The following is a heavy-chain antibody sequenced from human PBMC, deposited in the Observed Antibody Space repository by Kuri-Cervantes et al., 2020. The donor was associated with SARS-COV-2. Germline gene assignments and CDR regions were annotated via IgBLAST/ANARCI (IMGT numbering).Heavy chain of an antibody. CDR1: GGSISSGDYY. CDR2: IYYSGST. D-gene: IGHD1-7*01. Sequence: LRLSCTVSGGSISSGDYYWSWIRQPPGKGLEWIGYIYYSGSTYYNPSLKSRVTISVDTSKNQFSLKLSSVTAADTAVYYCARQSPLELELSGDYYHYHMDVWGQGTTVTVSS. V-gene: IGHV4-30-4*01. CDR3: ARQSPLELELSGDYYHYHMDV. J-gene: IGHJ6*02.